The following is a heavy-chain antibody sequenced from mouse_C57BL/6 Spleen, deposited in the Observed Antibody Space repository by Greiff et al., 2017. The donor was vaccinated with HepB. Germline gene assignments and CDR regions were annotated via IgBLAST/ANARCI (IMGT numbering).Heavy chain of an antibody. V-gene: IGHV1-64*01. Sequence: QVQLKQPGAELVKPGASVKLSCKASGYTFTSYWMHWVKQRPGQGLEWIGMIHPNSGSTNYNEKFKSKATLTVDKSSSTAYMQLSSLTSEDSAVYYCARDYSNYYWYFDVWGTGTTVTVSS. CDR1: GYTFTSYW. CDR2: IHPNSGST. CDR3: ARDYSNYYWYFDV. D-gene: IGHD2-5*01. J-gene: IGHJ1*03.